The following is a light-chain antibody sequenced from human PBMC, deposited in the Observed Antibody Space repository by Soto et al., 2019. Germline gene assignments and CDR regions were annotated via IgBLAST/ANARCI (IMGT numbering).Light chain of an antibody. CDR1: SSDVGGYNY. CDR3: SSYTTENTRV. V-gene: IGLV2-14*01. J-gene: IGLJ2*01. Sequence: QSALTQPASVSGSPGQSITISCTGTSSDVGGYNYVSWYQQYPGKAPKLIIYEVNNRPSGVSNRFAGSKSGNTAPLTISGLQADDEADYYCSSYTTENTRVFGGGTKLTVL. CDR2: EVN.